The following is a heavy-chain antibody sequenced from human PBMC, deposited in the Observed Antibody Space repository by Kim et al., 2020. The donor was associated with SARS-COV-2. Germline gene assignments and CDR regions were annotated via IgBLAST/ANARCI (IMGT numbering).Heavy chain of an antibody. CDR1: GFTFSDYY. CDR3: ARDVHFDWPNFGGSGFDY. V-gene: IGHV3-11*06. J-gene: IGHJ4*02. CDR2: ISSSSSYT. D-gene: IGHD3-9*01. Sequence: GGSLRLSCAASGFTFSDYYMSWIRQAPGKGLEWVSYISSSSSYTNYADSVKGRFTISRDNAKNSLYLQMNSLRAEDTAVYYCARDVHFDWPNFGGSGFDYWGQGTLVTVSS.